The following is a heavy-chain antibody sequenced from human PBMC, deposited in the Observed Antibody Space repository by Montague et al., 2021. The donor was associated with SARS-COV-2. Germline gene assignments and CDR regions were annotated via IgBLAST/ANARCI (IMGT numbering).Heavy chain of an antibody. CDR2: IYHAGYI. V-gene: IGHV4-38-2*02. J-gene: IGHJ5*02. CDR3: ARAPCVGDCNSLAIWFDP. D-gene: IGHD2-21*02. CDR1: GYSISSGYC. Sequence: SETLSLTCTLFGYSISSGYCWAWLRQPPGKGLEWIGSIYHAGYIXYNPSLKSRVSISIDTSRNQISLRVTDVAAADTAVYYCARAPCVGDCNSLAIWFDPWGQGTLVSVSS.